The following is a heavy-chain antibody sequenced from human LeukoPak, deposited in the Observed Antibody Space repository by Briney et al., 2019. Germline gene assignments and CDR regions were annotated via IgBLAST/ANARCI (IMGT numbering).Heavy chain of an antibody. CDR2: ISYDGSNK. J-gene: IGHJ4*02. Sequence: GRSLRLSCAASGFTFSSYGMHWVRQAPGKGLEWVAVISYDGSNKYYADSVKGRFTISRDNSKNTLYLQMNSLRAEDTAVYYCAKSHLSMGVYFDYWGQGTLVTVSS. CDR3: AKSHLSMGVYFDY. D-gene: IGHD2/OR15-2a*01. CDR1: GFTFSSYG. V-gene: IGHV3-30*18.